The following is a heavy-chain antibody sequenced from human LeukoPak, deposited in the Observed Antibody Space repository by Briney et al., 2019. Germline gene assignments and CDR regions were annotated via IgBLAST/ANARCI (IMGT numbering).Heavy chain of an antibody. J-gene: IGHJ4*02. D-gene: IGHD7-27*01. CDR2: IYYSGST. CDR1: GGSISSYY. V-gene: IGHV4-59*08. CDR3: ARGANWGSDY. Sequence: SETLSLTCTVSGGSISSYYWSWIRQPPGKGLEWIGYIYYSGSTNYNPSLKSRVTISVDTSKNQFSLKLGSVTAADTAVYYCARGANWGSDYWGQGTLVTVSS.